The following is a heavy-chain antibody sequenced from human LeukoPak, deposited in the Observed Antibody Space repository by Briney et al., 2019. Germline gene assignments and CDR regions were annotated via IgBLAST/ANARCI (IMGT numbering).Heavy chain of an antibody. V-gene: IGHV4-61*02. D-gene: IGHD3-9*01. CDR2: IYSSGCT. CDR3: ARNNYHDILTRYSPTPFDY. Sequence: TSETLSLTCTVSAGSISSGSYYWSWIRQPAGKGLEWIGRIYSSGCTNYNPSLKSRVSISVARSNNQFSLKLSSVTAVDTAVYYCARNNYHDILTRYSPTPFDYWGQGALVTVSS. J-gene: IGHJ4*02. CDR1: AGSISSGSYY.